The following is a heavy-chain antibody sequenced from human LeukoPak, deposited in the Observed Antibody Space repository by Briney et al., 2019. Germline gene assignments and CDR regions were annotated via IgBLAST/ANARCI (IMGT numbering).Heavy chain of an antibody. CDR3: ARVDGSGPNAPNDC. D-gene: IGHD3-10*01. Sequence: GASVKVSYKASGYPFTSYAMHWVRQAPGQRLEWMGWINVGNGNIEYSQKFQGRVTITRDTPATTTYMELSSLRSEDTAVYYCARVDGSGPNAPNDCWGQGTLVTVSS. CDR1: GYPFTSYA. V-gene: IGHV1-3*01. CDR2: INVGNGNI. J-gene: IGHJ4*02.